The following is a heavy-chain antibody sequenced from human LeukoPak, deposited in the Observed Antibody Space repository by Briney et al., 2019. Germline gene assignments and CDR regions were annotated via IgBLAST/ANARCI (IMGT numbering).Heavy chain of an antibody. J-gene: IGHJ4*02. CDR2: INPNSGGT. CDR1: GYTFTGYY. CDR3: ARDLISGWYYFDY. Sequence: ASVKVSCKASGYTFTGYYMHWVRQAPGRGLEWMGWINPNSGGTNYAQKFQGRVTMTRDTSISTAYMELSRLRPDDTAVYYCARDLISGWYYFDYWGQGTLVTVSS. V-gene: IGHV1-2*02. D-gene: IGHD6-19*01.